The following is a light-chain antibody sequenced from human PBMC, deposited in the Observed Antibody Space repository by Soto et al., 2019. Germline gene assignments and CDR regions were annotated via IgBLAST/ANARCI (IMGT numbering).Light chain of an antibody. Sequence: DIQMTQSPSTLSASVGDRVTITCRASQSINSWLAWYQQKPGKAPKLLIYKASSLESGVPSRFSGSGSGTEFTLTISSLQSDDFVTYYCQQYNTYVTFGGGTKVEIK. V-gene: IGKV1-5*03. CDR3: QQYNTYVT. CDR1: QSINSW. J-gene: IGKJ4*01. CDR2: KAS.